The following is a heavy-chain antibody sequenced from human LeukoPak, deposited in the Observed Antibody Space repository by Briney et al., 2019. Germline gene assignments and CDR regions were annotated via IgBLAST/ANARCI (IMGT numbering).Heavy chain of an antibody. D-gene: IGHD3-22*01. CDR2: ISSSSSYI. Sequence: GESLRLSCTASGFTFSSYSMNWVRQAPGKGLEWVSSISSSSSYIYYADSVKGRFTISRDNAKNSLYLQMNSLRAEDTAVYYCARLANYYDSSGDSFDIWGQGTMVTVSS. CDR1: GFTFSSYS. CDR3: ARLANYYDSSGDSFDI. J-gene: IGHJ3*02. V-gene: IGHV3-21*01.